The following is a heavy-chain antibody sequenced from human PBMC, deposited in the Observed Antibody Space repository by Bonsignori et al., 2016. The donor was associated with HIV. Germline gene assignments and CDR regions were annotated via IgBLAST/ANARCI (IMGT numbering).Heavy chain of an antibody. CDR3: ARGGGAEDNPYYFLWNFAL. V-gene: IGHV4-38-2*01. CDR1: GYSISSGFY. J-gene: IGHJ2*01. CDR2: VYHSGST. D-gene: IGHD3-22*01. Sequence: QVQLQESGPGLVKPSETLSLTCVVSGYSISSGFYWGWIRQTPGKGLEWIGSVYHSGSTYYNPSLKSRVTISVDTSNNQFSLRLSSVTAADAAIYYCARGGGAEDNPYYFLWNFALWGRGSLVTVSS.